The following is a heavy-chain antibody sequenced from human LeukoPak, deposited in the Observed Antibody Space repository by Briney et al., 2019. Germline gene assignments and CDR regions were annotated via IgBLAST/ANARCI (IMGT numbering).Heavy chain of an antibody. Sequence: GGSLRLSCAASGFTFSSYGMHWVRQAPGKGLEWVAFIRYDGTNKYYADSVKGRFTISRDNAKNSLFLQMNSLRAEDTAVYYCARDEEEGYCSSTNCYPQYFQHWGRGTLVTVSS. CDR2: IRYDGTNK. CDR1: GFTFSSYG. V-gene: IGHV3-30*02. J-gene: IGHJ1*01. CDR3: ARDEEEGYCSSTNCYPQYFQH. D-gene: IGHD2-2*01.